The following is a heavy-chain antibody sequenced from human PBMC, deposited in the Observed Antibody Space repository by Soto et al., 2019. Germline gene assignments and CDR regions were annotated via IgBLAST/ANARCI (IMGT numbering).Heavy chain of an antibody. J-gene: IGHJ6*02. D-gene: IGHD3-10*01. CDR2: IYYSGST. Sequence: PSETLSLTCTVSGGSISSYYWSWIRQPPGKGLEWIGYIYYSGSTNYNPSLKSRVTISVDTSKNQFSLKLSSVTAADTAVYYCARDETQFGDYYYGMDVWGQGTTVTVSS. CDR3: ARDETQFGDYYYGMDV. CDR1: GGSISSYY. V-gene: IGHV4-59*01.